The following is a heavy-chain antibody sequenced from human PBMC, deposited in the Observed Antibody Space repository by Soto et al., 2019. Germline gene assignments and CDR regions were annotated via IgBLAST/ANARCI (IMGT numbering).Heavy chain of an antibody. J-gene: IGHJ4*02. D-gene: IGHD3-3*01. CDR3: ARVHYDFWSVYYHGSYYFDY. Sequence: PSETLSLTCTVSGGSISSYYWSWIRQPPGKGLEWIGYIYYSGSTNYNPSLKSRVTISVDTSKNQFSLKLSSVTAADTAVYYCARVHYDFWSVYYHGSYYFDYWGQGTLVTVSS. CDR2: IYYSGST. CDR1: GGSISSYY. V-gene: IGHV4-59*01.